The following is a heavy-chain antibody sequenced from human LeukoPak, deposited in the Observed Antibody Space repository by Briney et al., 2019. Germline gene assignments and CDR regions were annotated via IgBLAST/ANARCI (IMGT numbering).Heavy chain of an antibody. V-gene: IGHV3-33*01. D-gene: IGHD3-10*01. CDR1: GFTFSSYG. CDR2: IWYDGSNK. CDR3: ARDFTDYYGSGTTYGMDV. Sequence: GRSLRLSCAASGFTFSSYGMHWVRQAPGKGLEWVAVIWYDGSNKYYADSVKGRYTISRDNSKNTLYLQMNSLRAEDTAVYYCARDFTDYYGSGTTYGMDVWGQGTTVTVSS. J-gene: IGHJ6*02.